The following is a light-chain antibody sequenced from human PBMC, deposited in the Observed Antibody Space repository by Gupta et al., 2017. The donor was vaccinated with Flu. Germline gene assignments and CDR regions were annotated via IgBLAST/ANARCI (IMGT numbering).Light chain of an antibody. V-gene: IGLV2-11*01. Sequence: SDLTQPRSVSVSSGQSVTISCTGTSSDVGGSNYVYWYQQHPDKAPKIMIYDVSKWAPEVRYRFSSSKADNSSTLTISERKDEDEDDYYCCAYADTHSPVFGNGTKVTVL. CDR1: SSDVGGSNY. J-gene: IGLJ1*01. CDR2: DVS. CDR3: CAYADTHSPV.